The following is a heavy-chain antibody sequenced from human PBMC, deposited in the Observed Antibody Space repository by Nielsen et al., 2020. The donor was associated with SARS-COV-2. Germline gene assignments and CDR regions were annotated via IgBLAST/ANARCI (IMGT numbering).Heavy chain of an antibody. D-gene: IGHD3-10*01. J-gene: IGHJ6*02. CDR3: ARVLDDYYGSGRYYYGMDV. CDR1: GGPISSYY. V-gene: IGHV4-59*13. Sequence: SETLSLTCTASGGPISSYYWSWIRQPPGKGLEWIGYIYYSGSTNYNPSLKSRVTISVDTSKNQFSLKLSSVTAADTAVYYCARVLDDYYGSGRYYYGMDVWGQGTTVTVSS. CDR2: IYYSGST.